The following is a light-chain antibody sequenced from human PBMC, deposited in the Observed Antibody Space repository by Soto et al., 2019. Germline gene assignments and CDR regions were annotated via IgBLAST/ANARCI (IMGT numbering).Light chain of an antibody. CDR1: SSNIGAGYD. CDR2: GNI. V-gene: IGLV1-40*01. J-gene: IGLJ3*02. Sequence: QSGLTQPPSVSWAPGQRVTISCTGSSSNIGAGYDVHWYQQLPGTAPKLLIYGNINRPSGVPDRFSGSKSGTSASLAITVLQAEDEAVYYCQSYDSSGIAFWVFGGGTKLIV. CDR3: QSYDSSGIAFWV.